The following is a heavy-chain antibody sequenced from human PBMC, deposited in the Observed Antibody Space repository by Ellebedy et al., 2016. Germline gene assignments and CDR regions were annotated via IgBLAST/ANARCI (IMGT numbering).Heavy chain of an antibody. Sequence: GGSLRLSCAASGFTFSSYSMNWVRQAPGKGLEWISYITSSGSTVSYADSVKGRFTISRDNAKNSLYLQMTGLRDEDTAVYYCARDLIWAFDSWGQGILVTVSS. J-gene: IGHJ4*02. D-gene: IGHD7-27*01. CDR3: ARDLIWAFDS. CDR2: ITSSGSTV. V-gene: IGHV3-48*02. CDR1: GFTFSSYS.